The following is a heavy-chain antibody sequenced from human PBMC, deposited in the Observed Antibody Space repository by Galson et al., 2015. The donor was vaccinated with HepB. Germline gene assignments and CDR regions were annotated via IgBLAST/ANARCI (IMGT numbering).Heavy chain of an antibody. Sequence: ETLSLTCAVYGGSFSGYYWSWIRQPPGKGLEWIGEINHSGSTNYNPSLKSRVTISVDTSKNQFSLRLSSVTAADTAVYYCARRDILTGYSYYFDCWGQGTLVTVSS. V-gene: IGHV4-34*01. J-gene: IGHJ4*02. CDR1: GGSFSGYY. CDR3: ARRDILTGYSYYFDC. CDR2: INHSGST. D-gene: IGHD3-9*01.